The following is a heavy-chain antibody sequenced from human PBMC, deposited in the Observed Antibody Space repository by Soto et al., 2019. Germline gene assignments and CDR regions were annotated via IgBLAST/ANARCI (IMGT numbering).Heavy chain of an antibody. CDR3: AADSGDDSTGYGADY. V-gene: IGHV1-58*02. J-gene: IGHJ4*02. CDR1: GSTFTSSA. D-gene: IGHD3-22*01. CDR2: VVVGSGST. Sequence: QMQLVQSGPEEKKPGTSVKVSCKASGSTFTSSAIQWVRQARGQRLEWIGWVVVGSGSTNYAPKFQERVTITRDMATRTSYMELSNLRSEDTALYYCAADSGDDSTGYGADYWGQGTLVTVSS.